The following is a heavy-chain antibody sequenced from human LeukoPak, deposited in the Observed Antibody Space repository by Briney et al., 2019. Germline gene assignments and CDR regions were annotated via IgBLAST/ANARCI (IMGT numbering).Heavy chain of an antibody. CDR3: ASLKWELHYYFDY. D-gene: IGHD1-26*01. CDR2: IYSGGSP. Sequence: GGSLRLSCAASGFTVSSNYMTWVRQGPGKGLEWISVIYSGGSPYYADTVKGRFIISRDNSKNTIYLQMNNLGADDTAVYYCASLKWELHYYFDYWGQGTLVTVSS. CDR1: GFTVSSNY. V-gene: IGHV3-53*01. J-gene: IGHJ4*02.